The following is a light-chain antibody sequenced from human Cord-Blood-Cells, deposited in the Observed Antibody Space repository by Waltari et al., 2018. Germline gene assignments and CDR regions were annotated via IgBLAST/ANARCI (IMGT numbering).Light chain of an antibody. CDR1: QGIRSY. J-gene: IGKJ4*02. V-gene: IGKV1-27*01. Sequence: DIQSTQSPSSLSASVGDRVTITYRVSQGIRSYLNWYRQKPGKVPKLLIYSASNFHSGVPSRFSGSGSETDFSLAISRLLAEDVAAYYGPRADSGAGTLGGGTKVEMK. CDR3: PRADSGAGT. CDR2: SAS.